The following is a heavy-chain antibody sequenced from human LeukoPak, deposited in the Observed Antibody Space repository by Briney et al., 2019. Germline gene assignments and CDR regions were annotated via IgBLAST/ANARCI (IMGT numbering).Heavy chain of an antibody. CDR3: ARVFSVFGVVASEHFDY. CDR1: GGSISSGSYY. Sequence: SETLSLTCTVSGGSISSGSYYWSWIRQPAGKGLEWIGRFYISGSTNYNPSLKSRVTMSVDTSKNQFSLKLSSVTAADTAIYYCARVFSVFGVVASEHFDYWGQGTLVTVSS. D-gene: IGHD3-3*01. J-gene: IGHJ4*02. CDR2: FYISGST. V-gene: IGHV4-61*02.